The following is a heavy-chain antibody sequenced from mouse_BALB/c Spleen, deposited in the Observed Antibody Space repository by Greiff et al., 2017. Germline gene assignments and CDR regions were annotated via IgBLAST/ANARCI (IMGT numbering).Heavy chain of an antibody. D-gene: IGHD1-1*01. V-gene: IGHV2-9-2*01. J-gene: IGHJ1*01. CDR1: GFSLTSYD. CDR2: IWTGGGT. Sequence: VQLQQSGPGLVAPSQSLSITCTVSGFSLTSYDISWIRQPPGKGLEWLGVIWTGGGTNYNSAFMSRLSISKDNSKSQVFLKMNSLQTDDTAIYYCVRDGSSYNWYFDVWGAGTTVTVSS. CDR3: VRDGSSYNWYFDV.